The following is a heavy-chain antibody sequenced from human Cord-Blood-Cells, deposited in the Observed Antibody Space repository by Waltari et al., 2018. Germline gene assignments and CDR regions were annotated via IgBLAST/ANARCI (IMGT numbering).Heavy chain of an antibody. D-gene: IGHD3-22*01. CDR1: GGSFSGYY. CDR3: ARGLPYYYDSSGSRWFDP. J-gene: IGHJ5*02. Sequence: QVQLQQWGAGLLRPSETLSLTCAVSGGSFSGYYWSWLRPPPGTGLEWIGEINHSGSTNYNPSLKSRVTISVDTSKNQFSLKLSSVTAADTAVYYCARGLPYYYDSSGSRWFDPWGQGTLVTVSS. CDR2: INHSGST. V-gene: IGHV4-34*01.